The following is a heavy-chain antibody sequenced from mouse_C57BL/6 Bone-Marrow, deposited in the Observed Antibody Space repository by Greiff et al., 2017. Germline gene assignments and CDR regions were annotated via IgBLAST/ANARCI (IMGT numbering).Heavy chain of an antibody. Sequence: EVKLQESGGDLVKPGGSLKLSCAASGFTFSSYGMSWVRQTPDKRLEWVATISSGGSYTYYPDSVKGRFTITGDNAKNTLYLQMSSQKSEDTTMYYCARQSGSYYSNYFDVWGTGTTVTVSS. D-gene: IGHD2-5*01. V-gene: IGHV5-6*01. CDR2: ISSGGSYT. CDR3: ARQSGSYYSNYFDV. J-gene: IGHJ1*03. CDR1: GFTFSSYG.